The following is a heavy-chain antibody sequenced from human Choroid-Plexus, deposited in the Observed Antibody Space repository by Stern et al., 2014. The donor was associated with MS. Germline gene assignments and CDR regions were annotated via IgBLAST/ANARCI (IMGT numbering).Heavy chain of an antibody. CDR3: AKDRQYLTFFFDF. CDR2: ISYDGSK. CDR1: GFSFSSFG. D-gene: IGHD2/OR15-2a*01. J-gene: IGHJ4*02. V-gene: IGHV3-30*18. Sequence: VQLVESGGGVVQPGRPLRLSCAASGFSFSSFGMHWVRQAPGKGLEWVALISYDGSKDYADSVKGRLDISRDKSKNTLYLQMNSLRAEDTAVYYCAKDRQYLTFFFDFWGQGSLVTVSS.